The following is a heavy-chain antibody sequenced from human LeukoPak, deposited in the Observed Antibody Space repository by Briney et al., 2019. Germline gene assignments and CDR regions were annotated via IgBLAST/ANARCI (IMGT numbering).Heavy chain of an antibody. J-gene: IGHJ4*02. D-gene: IGHD6-19*01. Sequence: GGSLRLSCAASGSTFSSYSMNWVRQAPGKGLEWVSSISSSSSYIYYADSVKGRFTISRDNAKNSLYLQMNSLRAEGTAVYYCARGALAVAGLDYWGQGTLVTVSS. V-gene: IGHV3-21*01. CDR3: ARGALAVAGLDY. CDR1: GSTFSSYS. CDR2: ISSSSSYI.